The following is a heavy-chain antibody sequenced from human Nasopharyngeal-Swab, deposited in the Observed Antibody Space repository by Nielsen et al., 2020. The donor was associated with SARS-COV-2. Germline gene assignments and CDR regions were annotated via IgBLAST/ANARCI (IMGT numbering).Heavy chain of an antibody. CDR1: GGTFSRYD. V-gene: IGHV1-69*13. D-gene: IGHD3-10*01. J-gene: IGHJ4*02. Sequence: SVKVSCKASGGTFSRYDISWVGQESGQGLEWMGGIISIFGTANYAQKFQGRVTITADESTSTAYMELSSLRSEDTAVYYCARTYYYGSGSYYNFDYWGQGTLVTVSS. CDR3: ARTYYYGSGSYYNFDY. CDR2: IISIFGTA.